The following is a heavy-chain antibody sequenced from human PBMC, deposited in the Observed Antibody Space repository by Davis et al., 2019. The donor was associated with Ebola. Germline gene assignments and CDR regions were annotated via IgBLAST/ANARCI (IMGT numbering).Heavy chain of an antibody. CDR2: ISSSGSSI. Sequence: GESLKISCAASGFTFSDYYMNWIRQAPGKGLECISYISSSGSSIYYADSVKGRFTISRDNGKNTLYLQMSSLRAEDTAVYYCARDEGDGLDQWGQGTLVTVSS. CDR3: ARDEGDGLDQ. V-gene: IGHV3-11*04. D-gene: IGHD3-16*01. J-gene: IGHJ4*02. CDR1: GFTFSDYY.